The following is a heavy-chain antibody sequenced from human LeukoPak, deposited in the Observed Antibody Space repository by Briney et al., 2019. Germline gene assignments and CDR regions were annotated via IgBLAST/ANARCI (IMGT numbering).Heavy chain of an antibody. CDR3: AKRGIRGGSGFDY. CDR1: GFTFSSYA. J-gene: IGHJ4*02. Sequence: PGGSLRLSCAASGFTFSSYAMSWVRQAPGKGLEWVSGISGSGGSTYYADSVKGRFTISRDESKNTLYLQMNSLRAEDTAVYYCAKRGIRGGSGFDYWGQGTPVTVSS. CDR2: ISGSGGST. D-gene: IGHD3-10*01. V-gene: IGHV3-23*01.